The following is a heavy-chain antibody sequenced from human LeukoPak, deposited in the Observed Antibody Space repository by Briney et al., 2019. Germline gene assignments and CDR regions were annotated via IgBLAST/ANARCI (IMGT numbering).Heavy chain of an antibody. V-gene: IGHV4-31*03. CDR1: GGSISSGGYY. D-gene: IGHD3-3*01. CDR2: IYYSGST. Sequence: SETLSLTCTVSGGSISSGGYYWSWIRQHPGKGLEWIRYIYYSGSTYYNPSLKSRVTISVDTSKNQFSLKLSSVTAADTAVYYCARDRSRITIFGVPYYYYYYGMDVWGQGTTVTVSS. J-gene: IGHJ6*02. CDR3: ARDRSRITIFGVPYYYYYYGMDV.